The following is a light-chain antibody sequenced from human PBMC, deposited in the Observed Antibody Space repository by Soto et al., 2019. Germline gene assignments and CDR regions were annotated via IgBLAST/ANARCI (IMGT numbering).Light chain of an antibody. V-gene: IGKV3-15*01. CDR1: QSVSSN. CDR3: QQYNNWTRT. CDR2: AAS. J-gene: IGKJ1*01. Sequence: EIVMTQSPATLSVSPGERATLSCRASQSVSSNLAWYQQKPGKAPSLLVYAASTRATGIPARFSGSRSGTEFTLTISSLHSEDFAVYYCQQYNNWTRTFGQGTEVEIK.